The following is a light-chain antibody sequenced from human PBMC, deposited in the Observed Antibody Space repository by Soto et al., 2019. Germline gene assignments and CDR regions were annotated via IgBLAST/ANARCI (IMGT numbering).Light chain of an antibody. V-gene: IGKV3-11*01. CDR2: DVS. CDR1: QNISNY. CDR3: QQRSNWPRT. J-gene: IGKJ1*01. Sequence: IVLTQSPATLSLSPGKRASLSCRASQNISNYLIWYQQKPGQATRLLIYDVSNRATGIPDRVSGIGYGTDFTLTISSLEPEEGAVDDGQQRSNWPRTFGQGTKVDIK.